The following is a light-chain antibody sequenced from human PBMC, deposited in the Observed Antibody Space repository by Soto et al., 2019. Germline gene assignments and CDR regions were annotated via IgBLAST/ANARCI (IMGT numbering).Light chain of an antibody. Sequence: EIVMTPTPATLSVPPRETATLSCRASQSVSSNLAWYQQKPGQAPRLLIYGASTRATGIPDRFSGTGSGTDFTLTISRLEPEDFAVYYCQHFGDSPITFGQGTRLEIK. CDR1: QSVSSN. V-gene: IGKV3D-15*01. CDR3: QHFGDSPIT. CDR2: GAS. J-gene: IGKJ5*01.